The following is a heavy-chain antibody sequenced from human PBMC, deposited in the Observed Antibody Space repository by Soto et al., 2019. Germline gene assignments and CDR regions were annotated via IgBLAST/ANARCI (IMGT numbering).Heavy chain of an antibody. CDR1: GGSISSYY. CDR3: ARLDRSRGYSMDV. Sequence: PSETRSLTCTVSGGSISSYYWSWIRQPPGKGLEWIGYIYYSRSTNYNPSLKSRVTISVDTSKNQFSLKLSSVTAADTAVYYCARLDRSRGYSMDVWGQGTTVTVSS. V-gene: IGHV4-59*01. D-gene: IGHD3-10*01. J-gene: IGHJ6*02. CDR2: IYYSRST.